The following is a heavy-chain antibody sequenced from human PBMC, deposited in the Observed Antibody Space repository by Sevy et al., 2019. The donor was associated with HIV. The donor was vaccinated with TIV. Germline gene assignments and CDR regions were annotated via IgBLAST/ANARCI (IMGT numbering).Heavy chain of an antibody. J-gene: IGHJ4*02. CDR2: IKGKIYDGTI. CDR3: TTASWSQEDYYNY. D-gene: IGHD6-13*01. Sequence: GGSLRLSCAASGFTFSNAWMSWVRQAPGKGLEWVGRIKGKIYDGTIDYAAPVKGRFSIASDDSKNTLYLQMNSLKTADTAVYYCTTASWSQEDYYNYWGQGTLVTVSS. V-gene: IGHV3-15*01. CDR1: GFTFSNAW.